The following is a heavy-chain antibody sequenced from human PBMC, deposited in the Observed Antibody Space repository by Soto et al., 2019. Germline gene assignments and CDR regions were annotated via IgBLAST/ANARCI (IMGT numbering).Heavy chain of an antibody. J-gene: IGHJ6*02. CDR3: ARVRDSFGLDV. D-gene: IGHD2-15*01. Sequence: PSETLSLTCNVSGGSITGAYYWNWIRQHPGKGLEWIGSIHYRGTNDYNTSLKSRITISLDRSKNQFALKLSSVTAADTAVYYCARVRDSFGLDVWGQGTTVTVSS. V-gene: IGHV4-31*03. CDR2: IHYRGTN. CDR1: GGSITGAYY.